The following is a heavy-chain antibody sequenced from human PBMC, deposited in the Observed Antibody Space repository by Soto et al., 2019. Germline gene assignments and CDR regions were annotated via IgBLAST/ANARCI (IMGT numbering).Heavy chain of an antibody. CDR3: ARGTTYYYDSSGFIVDY. J-gene: IGHJ4*02. V-gene: IGHV4-30-4*01. CDR2: IYYSGST. CDR1: GGSISSGDYY. Sequence: SETLSLTCTVSGGSISSGDYYWSWIRQPPGKGLEWIGYIYYSGSTYYNPSLKSRVTISVDTSKNQFSLKLSSVTAADTAVYYCARGTTYYYDSSGFIVDYWGQGTLVTVSS. D-gene: IGHD3-22*01.